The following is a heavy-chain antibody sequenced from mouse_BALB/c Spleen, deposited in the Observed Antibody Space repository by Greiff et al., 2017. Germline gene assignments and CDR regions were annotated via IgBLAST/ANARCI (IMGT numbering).Heavy chain of an antibody. J-gene: IGHJ4*01. V-gene: IGHV5-17*02. CDR3: ARYRRYDVYAMDY. CDR2: ISSGSSTI. D-gene: IGHD2-14*01. CDR1: GFTFSSFG. Sequence: EVQGVESGGGLVQPGGSRKLSCAASGFTFSSFGMHWVRQAPEKGLEWVAYISSGSSTIYYADTVKGRFTISRDNPKNTLFLQMTSLRSEDTAMYYCARYRRYDVYAMDYWGQGTSVTVSS.